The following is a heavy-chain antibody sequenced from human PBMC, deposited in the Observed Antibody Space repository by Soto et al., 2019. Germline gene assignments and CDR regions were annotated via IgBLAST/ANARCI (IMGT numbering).Heavy chain of an antibody. CDR3: SRPLLMYSWRSYYGLDV. Sequence: QVHLVESGGGVVQPGRSLRLSCAASGFTFSSYAMHWVRQAAGKGLEWVAIMAYDGTNKYYADSGKGRFTISRDNSKNTLYLQMSSLRAEDTAVYYWSRPLLMYSWRSYYGLDVWGQGTTVTVSS. CDR2: MAYDGTNK. D-gene: IGHD1-1*01. V-gene: IGHV3-30-3*01. J-gene: IGHJ6*02. CDR1: GFTFSSYA.